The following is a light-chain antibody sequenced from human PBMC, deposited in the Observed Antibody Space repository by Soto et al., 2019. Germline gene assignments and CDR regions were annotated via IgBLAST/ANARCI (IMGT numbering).Light chain of an antibody. CDR3: QSYDNPVYG. CDR1: SSNIGAGYD. V-gene: IGLV1-40*01. Sequence: QSVLTQPPSVSGAPGQRVTISCTGSSSNIGAGYDVHWYQQLPGAAPKLLIYGNSNRPSGVPDRFSGSRSGTSASLAITGLQPEDEADYYCQSYDNPVYGVGGGTKVTFL. J-gene: IGLJ1*01. CDR2: GNS.